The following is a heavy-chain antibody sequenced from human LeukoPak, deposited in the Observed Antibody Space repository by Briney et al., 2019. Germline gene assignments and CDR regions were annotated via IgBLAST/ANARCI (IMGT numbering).Heavy chain of an antibody. Sequence: APVKASCKASGSTFTSYEINWVRQATGHGLEWMGWMIPNSGNTGYEQKFQGRVTMTRNNSISTAYMQLSSLISADTAVYYCATTLRSNPYWGQGTLVTVSS. D-gene: IGHD4-11*01. CDR2: MIPNSGNT. J-gene: IGHJ4*02. V-gene: IGHV1-8*01. CDR3: ATTLRSNPY. CDR1: GSTFTSYE.